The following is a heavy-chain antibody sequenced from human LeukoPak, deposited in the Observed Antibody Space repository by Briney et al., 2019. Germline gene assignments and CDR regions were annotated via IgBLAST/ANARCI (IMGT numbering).Heavy chain of an antibody. J-gene: IGHJ6*04. D-gene: IGHD1-14*01. CDR2: IKKDGIEK. Sequence: GGSLRLSCAASGLTLSMYWMSWVRQAPGKGLEWVANIKKDGIEKNYVDSVKGRFTISRGNAKNSLYLQMNSLRAEDTAVYYCAREAPESYGMDVWGKGTTVTVSS. CDR1: GLTLSMYW. V-gene: IGHV3-7*03. CDR3: AREAPESYGMDV.